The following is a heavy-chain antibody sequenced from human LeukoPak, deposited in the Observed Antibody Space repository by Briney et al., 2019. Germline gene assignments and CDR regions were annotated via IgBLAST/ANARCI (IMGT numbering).Heavy chain of an antibody. CDR2: IYYSGST. D-gene: IGHD3-22*01. J-gene: IGHJ4*02. CDR1: GGSISSSSYY. Sequence: PSETLSLTCTVSGGSISSSSYYWGWIRQPPGKGLEWIGSIYYSGSTYYNPSLKSRVTISVDTSKNQFSLKLSSVTAADTAVYYCARSRYDSSGYPFDYWGQGTLVTVSS. CDR3: ARSRYDSSGYPFDY. V-gene: IGHV4-39*01.